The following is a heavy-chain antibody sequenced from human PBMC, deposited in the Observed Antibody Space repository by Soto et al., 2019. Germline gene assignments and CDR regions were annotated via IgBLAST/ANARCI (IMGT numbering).Heavy chain of an antibody. Sequence: TVGSLRLSCAASGFTVSSNYMSWVRQAPGKGLEWVSVIYSGGSTYYADSVKGRFTISRDNSKNTLYLQMNSLRAEDTAVYYCARDGYCSSTSCLTYYGMDVWGQGTTVTVSS. J-gene: IGHJ6*02. V-gene: IGHV3-53*01. CDR1: GFTVSSNY. D-gene: IGHD2-2*03. CDR3: ARDGYCSSTSCLTYYGMDV. CDR2: IYSGGST.